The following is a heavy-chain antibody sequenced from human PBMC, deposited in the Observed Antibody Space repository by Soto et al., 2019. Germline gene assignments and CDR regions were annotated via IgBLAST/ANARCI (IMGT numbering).Heavy chain of an antibody. CDR3: ASDLSGLADV. J-gene: IGHJ6*02. CDR1: GFTFSSYW. Sequence: EVQLVESGGGLVRPGGSLRLYCAASGFTFSSYWMHWVRQAPGKGLVWVSRLNEDGGTTDYADSVKGRFTISRDNAKNTLYLQMNILRVEDTAVYYCASDLSGLADVWGQGTTVTVSS. V-gene: IGHV3-74*02. CDR2: LNEDGGTT. D-gene: IGHD3-9*01.